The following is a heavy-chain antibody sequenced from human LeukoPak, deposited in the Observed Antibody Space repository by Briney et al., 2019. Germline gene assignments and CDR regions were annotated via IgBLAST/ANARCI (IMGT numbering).Heavy chain of an antibody. CDR2: INTDGSRI. CDR3: ARVLSGSWDWFDP. CDR1: GFTFSNYW. V-gene: IGHV3-74*01. D-gene: IGHD3-22*01. Sequence: GGSLRLSCAASGFTFSNYWMHWVRQAPGKGLVWVSRINTDGSRITYADSVKGRFTISRDNAMNTVYLQMNSLRAEDTAVYYCARVLSGSWDWFDPWGQGTLVTVAS. J-gene: IGHJ5*02.